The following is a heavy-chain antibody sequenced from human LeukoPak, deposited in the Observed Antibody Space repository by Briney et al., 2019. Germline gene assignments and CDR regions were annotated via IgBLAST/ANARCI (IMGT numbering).Heavy chain of an antibody. CDR3: ARDKNYYDSSGRRKVTDY. CDR2: ISSSGNTI. Sequence: PGGSLRLSCAASGFTFSSYVMNWVRQAPGKGLEWVSYISSSGNTIYYADSVKGRFTISRDNAKNSLYLQMNSLRAEDTAIYYCARDKNYYDSSGRRKVTDYWGQGTLVTVSS. V-gene: IGHV3-48*03. CDR1: GFTFSSYV. D-gene: IGHD3-22*01. J-gene: IGHJ4*02.